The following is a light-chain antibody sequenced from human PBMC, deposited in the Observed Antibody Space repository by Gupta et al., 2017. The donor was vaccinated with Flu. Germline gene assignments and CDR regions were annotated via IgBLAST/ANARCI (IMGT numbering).Light chain of an antibody. V-gene: IGLV3-21*02. CDR2: DDS. Sequence: SSVLSQPPSVSVAPGQTARITCGGNNSGSKSVHWYQQKPGQAPGLVVYDDSDRPSGSPERFSGSNSGNTATLTISRVEAGDEADYYCQVWDSSSDNVYVFGTGTKVTVL. J-gene: IGLJ1*01. CDR1: NSGSKS. CDR3: QVWDSSSDNVYV.